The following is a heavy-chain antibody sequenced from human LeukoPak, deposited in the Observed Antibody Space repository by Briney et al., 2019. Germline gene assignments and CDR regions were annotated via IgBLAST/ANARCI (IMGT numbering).Heavy chain of an antibody. CDR1: GGSISSSSYY. Sequence: NPSEALSLTCTVSGGSISSSSYYWVWIRQPPGKGLEWIGNIYYTGITYYNPSLKSRVTISVDTSKKQFSLKLNSVTAADTAVYYCARANYYDSSGYSRGAFDIWGQGTMVTVSS. J-gene: IGHJ3*02. CDR3: ARANYYDSSGYSRGAFDI. CDR2: IYYTGIT. V-gene: IGHV4-39*07. D-gene: IGHD3-22*01.